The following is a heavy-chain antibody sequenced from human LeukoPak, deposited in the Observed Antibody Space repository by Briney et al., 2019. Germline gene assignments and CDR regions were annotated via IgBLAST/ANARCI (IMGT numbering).Heavy chain of an antibody. CDR3: AALARDY. V-gene: IGHV3-20*04. D-gene: IGHD3-3*02. J-gene: IGHJ4*02. CDR2: INRNGIST. CDR1: GFSFGTYG. Sequence: PGGSLRLSCAASGFSFGTYGMTWVRQVPGKGLEWVSGINRNGISTLYADSVKGRFTISRDNAKNSLYLQMNSLRAEDTALYYCAALARDYWGQGTLVTVSS.